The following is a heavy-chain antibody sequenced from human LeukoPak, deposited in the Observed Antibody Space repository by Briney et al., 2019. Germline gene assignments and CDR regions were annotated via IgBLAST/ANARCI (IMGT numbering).Heavy chain of an antibody. J-gene: IGHJ4*02. V-gene: IGHV1-69*13. CDR3: ARDWRGSSWLRLGEPMYYFDY. Sequence: GASVKVSCKASGGTFSSYAISWVRQAPGQGLEWMGGIIPIFGTANYAQKFQGRVTITADESTSTAYMELSSLRSEDTAVYYCARDWRGSSWLRLGEPMYYFDYWGQGTLVTVSS. D-gene: IGHD3-16*01. CDR1: GGTFSSYA. CDR2: IIPIFGTA.